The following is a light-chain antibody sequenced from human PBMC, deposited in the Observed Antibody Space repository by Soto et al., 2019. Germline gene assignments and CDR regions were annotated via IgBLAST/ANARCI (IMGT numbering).Light chain of an antibody. J-gene: IGLJ3*02. Sequence: QTVVTQPPSVSGAPGQRVIISCTGSSSNIGAGYDVHWYQQLPETAPKLLIFGNNNRPSGVPVRFSASKSGTSASLVITGLQAEDESDYYCQSYDSTLSAWVFGGGTKVTVL. V-gene: IGLV1-40*01. CDR2: GNN. CDR1: SSNIGAGYD. CDR3: QSYDSTLSAWV.